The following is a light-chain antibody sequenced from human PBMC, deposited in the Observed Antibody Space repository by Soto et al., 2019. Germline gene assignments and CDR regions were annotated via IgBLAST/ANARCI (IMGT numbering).Light chain of an antibody. Sequence: QSVLTQPPSMSAAPGQKVTITCSGSSSNVGNNFVSWYQQLPGTAPKLLIFDKSQRPSGIPDRFFGSKSGTSATLAITGPQTGDEAVYYCGTWDTKLNAVVFGGGTKLTVL. J-gene: IGLJ2*01. CDR3: GTWDTKLNAVV. CDR1: SSNVGNNF. CDR2: DKS. V-gene: IGLV1-51*01.